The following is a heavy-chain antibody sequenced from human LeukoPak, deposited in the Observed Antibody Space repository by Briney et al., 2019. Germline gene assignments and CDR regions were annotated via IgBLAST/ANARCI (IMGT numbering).Heavy chain of an antibody. J-gene: IGHJ6*04. Sequence: GGSLRLSCAASGFTFSSYSMNWVRQAPGKGLEWVSFISSSSSYIYYADSVKGRFTISRDNAKNSLYLQVNSLRAEDTAVYYCAGTYYYYNGMDVWGKGTTVTVSS. CDR1: GFTFSSYS. CDR3: AGTYYYYNGMDV. V-gene: IGHV3-21*01. CDR2: ISSSSSYI.